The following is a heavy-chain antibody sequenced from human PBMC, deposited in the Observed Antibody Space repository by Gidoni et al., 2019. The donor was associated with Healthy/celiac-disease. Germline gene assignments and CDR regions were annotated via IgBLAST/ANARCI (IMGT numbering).Heavy chain of an antibody. CDR1: GFTFSSYS. J-gene: IGHJ6*02. Sequence: EVQLVESGGGLVKPGGSLRLSCAASGFTFSSYSMNWVRQAPGKGLEWVSSISSSSSYIYYADSVKGRFTISRDNAKNSLYLQMNSLRAEDTAVYYCARDVPRVWYYGSGNAYYYYGMDVWGQGTTVTVSS. V-gene: IGHV3-21*01. CDR3: ARDVPRVWYYGSGNAYYYYGMDV. CDR2: ISSSSSYI. D-gene: IGHD3-10*01.